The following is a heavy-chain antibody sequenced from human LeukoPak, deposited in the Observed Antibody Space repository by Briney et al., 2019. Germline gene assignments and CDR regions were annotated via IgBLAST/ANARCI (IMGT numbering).Heavy chain of an antibody. CDR1: GGSFSGYY. D-gene: IGHD6-6*01. V-gene: IGHV4-34*01. CDR2: INHSGST. J-gene: IGHJ4*02. CDR3: ARGLYSSSSRGLDY. Sequence: PSETLSLTCAVHGGSFSGYYWSWIRQPPGKGLEWIGEINHSGSTNYNPSLKSRVTISVDTSKNQFSLKLSSVTAADTAVYYCARGLYSSSSRGLDYWGQGTLVTVSS.